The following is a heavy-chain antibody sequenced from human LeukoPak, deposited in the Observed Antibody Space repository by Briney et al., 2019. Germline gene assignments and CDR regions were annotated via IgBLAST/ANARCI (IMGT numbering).Heavy chain of an antibody. CDR1: GGSITSSSYY. V-gene: IGHV4-61*05. CDR3: AAHDYPTDY. J-gene: IGHJ4*02. CDR2: VYYTGRT. Sequence: SETLSLTCTVSGGSITSSSYYWSWIRQPPGKGLEWIAYVYYTGRTLYNPSLESRVTISVDTSKTQFSLTVTSVTAADTAVYYCAAHDYPTDYWGQGTLVTVSS. D-gene: IGHD4-11*01.